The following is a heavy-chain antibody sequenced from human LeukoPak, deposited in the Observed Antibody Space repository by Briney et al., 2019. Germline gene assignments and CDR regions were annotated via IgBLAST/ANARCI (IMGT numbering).Heavy chain of an antibody. CDR3: AKEPYSSSWYGDWFDP. V-gene: IGHV3-23*01. Sequence: PGGSLRLSCAASGFTFSSYAMSWVRQAPGKGLEWVSAISGSGGNTYYADSVKGRFTISRDNSKNTVYLQMNSLRAEDTAVYYCAKEPYSSSWYGDWFDPWGQGTLVTVSS. J-gene: IGHJ5*02. CDR1: GFTFSSYA. D-gene: IGHD6-13*01. CDR2: ISGSGGNT.